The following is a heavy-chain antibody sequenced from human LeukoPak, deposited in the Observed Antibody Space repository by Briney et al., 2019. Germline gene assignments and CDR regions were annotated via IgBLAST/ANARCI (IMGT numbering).Heavy chain of an antibody. CDR1: GFTFSSSG. Sequence: GGSLRLSCAASGFTFSSSGMHWVRQAPGRGLEWVALILYDEKYYADSVKGRFTISRDNSKSILYLQMDSLRVEDTAVYYCARYCSGGCYSGVDYWGQGTLVTVPS. CDR3: ARYCSGGCYSGVDY. CDR2: ILYDEK. V-gene: IGHV3-33*05. J-gene: IGHJ4*02. D-gene: IGHD2-15*01.